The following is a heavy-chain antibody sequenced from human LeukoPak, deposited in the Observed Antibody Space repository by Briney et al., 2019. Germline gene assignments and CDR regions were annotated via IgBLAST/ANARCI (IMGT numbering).Heavy chain of an antibody. D-gene: IGHD1-26*01. V-gene: IGHV4-4*03. CDR1: GGSISSSNW. Sequence: PETLSLTCAVSGGSISSSNWWSWVRQPPGKGLEGIGSIYYSGSTYYNPSLKSRVTISVDTSKNQFSLKLSSVTAADTAVYYCARTRRATSDAFDIWGQGTMVTVSS. CDR2: IYYSGST. J-gene: IGHJ3*02. CDR3: ARTRRATSDAFDI.